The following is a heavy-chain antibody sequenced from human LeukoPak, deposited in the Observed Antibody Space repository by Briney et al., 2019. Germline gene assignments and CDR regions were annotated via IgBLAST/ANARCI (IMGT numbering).Heavy chain of an antibody. CDR2: INPNSGGT. V-gene: IGHV1-2*06. CDR3: ARDCGGSCYPYYYYYYMDV. D-gene: IGHD2-15*01. Sequence: ASVKVSCKASGYTFTGYYMHWVRQAPGQGLEWMGRINPNSGGTNYAQKFQGRVTVTRDTSISTAYMELSRLRSDDTAVYYCARDCGGSCYPYYYYYYMDVWGKGTTVTVSS. CDR1: GYTFTGYY. J-gene: IGHJ6*03.